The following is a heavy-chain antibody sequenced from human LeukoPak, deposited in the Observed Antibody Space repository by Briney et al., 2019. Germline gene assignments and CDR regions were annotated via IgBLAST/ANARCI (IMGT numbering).Heavy chain of an antibody. V-gene: IGHV3-23*01. CDR1: GFTFSSYA. CDR2: ISGSGGST. D-gene: IGHD1-26*01. J-gene: IGHJ4*02. Sequence: GGSLRLSCAASGFTFSSYAMSWVRQAPGKGLEWVSAISGSGGSTYYADSVKGRFTISRDNSKNTPYLQMNSLRAEDTAVYYCAKVNRYSGSPGYFDYWGQGTLVTVSS. CDR3: AKVNRYSGSPGYFDY.